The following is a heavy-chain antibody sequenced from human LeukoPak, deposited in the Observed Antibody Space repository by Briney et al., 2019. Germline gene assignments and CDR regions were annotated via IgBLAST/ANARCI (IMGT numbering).Heavy chain of an antibody. CDR3: ARAGYYSGSGDSGEIDF. V-gene: IGHV3-53*01. CDR2: IYSDGTT. Sequence: GGSLRLSCPVSGLTVSSNYMSWVRQAPGKGLEWVSLIYSDGTTYYADSVKGRFSISRDNSKNTVYLQMNSLRAEDTAMYHCARAGYYSGSGDSGEIDFWGQGTLVTVSS. J-gene: IGHJ4*02. CDR1: GLTVSSNY. D-gene: IGHD3-10*01.